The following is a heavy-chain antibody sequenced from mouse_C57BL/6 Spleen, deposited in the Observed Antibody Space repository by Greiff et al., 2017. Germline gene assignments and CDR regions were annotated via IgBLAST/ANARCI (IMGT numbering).Heavy chain of an antibody. Sequence: VQRVESGAELVKPGASVTISCTASGYAFSSYWMNWVKQRPGKGLEWIGQIYPGDGDTNYNGKFKGKATLTADKSSSTAYMQLSSLTSEDSAVXFCARGGGYSNFDYGGQGPTHTVSS. CDR3: ARGGGYSNFDY. CDR1: GYAFSSYW. D-gene: IGHD2-5*01. CDR2: IYPGDGDT. V-gene: IGHV1-80*01. J-gene: IGHJ2*01.